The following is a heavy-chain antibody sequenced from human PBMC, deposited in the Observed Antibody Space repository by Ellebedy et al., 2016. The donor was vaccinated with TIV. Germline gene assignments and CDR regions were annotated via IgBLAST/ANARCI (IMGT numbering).Heavy chain of an antibody. Sequence: PGGSLRLSCAASGFTFSSYAMSWVRQAPGKGLEWVSAISGSGGSTYYADSVKGRFTVSRDNAKNSLYLQMNSLRAEDTAVYYCARDRVDTAMVVFDYWGQGTLVTVSS. CDR1: GFTFSSYA. V-gene: IGHV3-23*01. CDR3: ARDRVDTAMVVFDY. D-gene: IGHD5-18*01. J-gene: IGHJ4*02. CDR2: ISGSGGST.